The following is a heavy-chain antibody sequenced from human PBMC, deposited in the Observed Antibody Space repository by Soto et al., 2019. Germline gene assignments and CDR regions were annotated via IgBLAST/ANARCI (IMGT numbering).Heavy chain of an antibody. CDR2: IIPVFGRP. CDR1: GGTFSSFG. V-gene: IGHV1-69*05. D-gene: IGHD5-12*01. Sequence: SVKVSCKASGGTFSSFGISWVRQAPGQGLEWMGGIIPVFGRPNYAQRFRGRLTITTDESTNTCYMELIDLESEDTAVYYCAKEGSGYNFWGQGTQVTVSS. J-gene: IGHJ1*01. CDR3: AKEGSGYNF.